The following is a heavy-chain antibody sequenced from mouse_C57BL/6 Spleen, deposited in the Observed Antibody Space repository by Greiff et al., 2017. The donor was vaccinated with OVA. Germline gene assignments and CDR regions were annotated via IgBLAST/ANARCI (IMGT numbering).Heavy chain of an antibody. J-gene: IGHJ1*03. V-gene: IGHV14-1*01. D-gene: IGHD2-2*01. Sequence: VQLQQSGAELVRPGASVKLSCTASGFNIQDYYMHWVKQRPEQGLEWIGRIDPEDGDNEYAPKFQGKATMTADTSSNTDYLQLSSLTSEDTAVYYCTTMVTSWYFDVWGTGTTVTVSS. CDR2: IDPEDGDN. CDR3: TTMVTSWYFDV. CDR1: GFNIQDYY.